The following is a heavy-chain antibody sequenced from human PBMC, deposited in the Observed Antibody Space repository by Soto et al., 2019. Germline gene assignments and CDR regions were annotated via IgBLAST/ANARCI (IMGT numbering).Heavy chain of an antibody. V-gene: IGHV4-38-2*01. CDR2: VDQGGHT. D-gene: IGHD2-15*01. CDR1: GFSIISGHY. J-gene: IGHJ3*01. Sequence: TSEPPSLTCAVSGFSIISGHYWGWIRKHPGKGLEWIGSVDQGGHTDYNPPLKRRESITIDSSKNQFALKRSSVTAADTAAYYCARARWYDAFNVWGQGTVVTVSS. CDR3: ARARWYDAFNV.